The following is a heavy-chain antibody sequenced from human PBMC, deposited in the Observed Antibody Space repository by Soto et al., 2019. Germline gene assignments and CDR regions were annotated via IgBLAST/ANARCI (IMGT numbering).Heavy chain of an antibody. V-gene: IGHV1-3*05. Sequence: QVQVVQSGAEEKKHGASVKVSCKASGYTYISYSMHWVRQAPGQSLEWMGWINVGNGNTKYSQNFQGRVTINQDTSAITAYMELSSLTSEDTAVYYCAREKGGSGARWLGPWGQGTLVTVSS. CDR3: AREKGGSGARWLGP. J-gene: IGHJ5*02. CDR1: GYTYISYS. CDR2: INVGNGNT. D-gene: IGHD6-19*01.